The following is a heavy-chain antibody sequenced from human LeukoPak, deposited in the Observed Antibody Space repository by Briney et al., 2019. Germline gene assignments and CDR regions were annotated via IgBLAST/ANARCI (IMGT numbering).Heavy chain of an antibody. CDR3: ARVLAAAGNNWFDP. Sequence: SETLSLTCAVSGGSISSGGYSWSWIRQPPGKAMEFIAYIYYTGNTYFNPSLKSRVTISVDTSKNQFSLKLSSVTAADTAVYYCARVLAAAGNNWFDPWGQGALVTVSS. V-gene: IGHV4-30-4*07. CDR2: IYYTGNT. D-gene: IGHD6-13*01. CDR1: GGSISSGGYS. J-gene: IGHJ5*02.